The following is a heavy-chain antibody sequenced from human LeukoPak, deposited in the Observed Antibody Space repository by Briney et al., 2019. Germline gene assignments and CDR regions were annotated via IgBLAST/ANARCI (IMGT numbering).Heavy chain of an antibody. CDR2: IIPIFGTA. CDR3: ARGPRLLWFGESYYFDY. D-gene: IGHD3-10*01. J-gene: IGHJ4*02. V-gene: IGHV1-69*05. CDR1: GYTFTSYG. Sequence: SVKVSCKASGYTFTSYGISWVRQAPGQGLEWMGGIIPIFGTANYAQKFQGRVTITTDESTSTAYMELSSLRSEDTAVYYCARGPRLLWFGESYYFDYWGQGTLVTVSS.